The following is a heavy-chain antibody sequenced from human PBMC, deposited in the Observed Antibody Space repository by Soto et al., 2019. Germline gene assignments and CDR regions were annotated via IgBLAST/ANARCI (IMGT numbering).Heavy chain of an antibody. CDR3: AGPGYSSQDY. V-gene: IGHV3-23*01. Sequence: VQLLESGGGLVQPGGSLRLSCAASGFTFSSFVLSWVRQAPGKGLEWVSAISGSGDGVDYADSVKGQFTISRDNSKNTLYLQMNSLRVGDTAVYYCAGPGYSSQDYWGQGTLVTVSS. CDR1: GFTFSSFV. D-gene: IGHD5-18*01. CDR2: ISGSGDGV. J-gene: IGHJ4*02.